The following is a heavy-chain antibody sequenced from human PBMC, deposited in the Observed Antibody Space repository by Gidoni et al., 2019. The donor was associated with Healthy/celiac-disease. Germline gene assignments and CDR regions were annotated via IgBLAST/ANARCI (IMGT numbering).Heavy chain of an antibody. CDR3: AREIFYDFWSGTFRGMDV. CDR1: GSTFPSHG. Sequence: QVKLVQSGAEVKKPGASVKVSCKASGSTFPSHGISWVRQAPGQGLEWMGWISPYNGNINYAQKLQGRVTMTTDTSTSKAYMELRSLRSDDTAVYYGAREIFYDFWSGTFRGMDVWGQGTTVTVSS. V-gene: IGHV1-18*01. J-gene: IGHJ6*02. CDR2: ISPYNGNI. D-gene: IGHD3-3*01.